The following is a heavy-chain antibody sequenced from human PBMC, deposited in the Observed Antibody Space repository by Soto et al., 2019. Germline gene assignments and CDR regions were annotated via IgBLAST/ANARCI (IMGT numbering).Heavy chain of an antibody. D-gene: IGHD3-16*01. CDR2: INTDGSTT. CDR3: ARDLGGYASH. CDR1: GFTFSNYW. V-gene: IGHV3-74*01. Sequence: EVQLVESGGGLVQPGGSLRLSCAASGFTFSNYWMHWVRQAPGKGPVWVSRINTDGSTTNYADSVKGRFTISRDNAKNTLYLQTSSLGAEDTAVCYCARDLGGYASHWGQGTLVTVSS. J-gene: IGHJ4*02.